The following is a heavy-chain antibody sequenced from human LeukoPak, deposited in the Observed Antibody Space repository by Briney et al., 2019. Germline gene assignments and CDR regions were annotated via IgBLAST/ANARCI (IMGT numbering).Heavy chain of an antibody. J-gene: IGHJ6*03. V-gene: IGHV1-18*01. D-gene: IGHD2-2*01. Sequence: ASVKVSCKASGYTFTSYCISWVRQAPGQGLEWMGWIRAYNGNTDYAQKLQDRVTVTTDTSTSTAYMELRSLRSDDTAVYYCARVVVPAAMGYYYYMDVWGKGTTVTVSS. CDR3: ARVVVPAAMGYYYYMDV. CDR2: IRAYNGNT. CDR1: GYTFTSYC.